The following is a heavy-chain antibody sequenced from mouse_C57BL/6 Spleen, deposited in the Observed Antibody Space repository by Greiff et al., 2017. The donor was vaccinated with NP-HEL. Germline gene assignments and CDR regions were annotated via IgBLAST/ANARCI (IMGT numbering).Heavy chain of an antibody. CDR2: IRSKSNNYAT. V-gene: IGHV10-1*01. Sequence: EVKLVESGGGLVQPKGSLKLSCAASGFSFNTYAMNWVRQAPGKGLEWVARIRSKSNNYATYYADSVKDRFTISRDDSESMLYLQMNNLKTEDTAMYYCVRRGLRGYYYAMDYWGQGTSVTVSS. D-gene: IGHD1-1*01. CDR1: GFSFNTYA. J-gene: IGHJ4*01. CDR3: VRRGLRGYYYAMDY.